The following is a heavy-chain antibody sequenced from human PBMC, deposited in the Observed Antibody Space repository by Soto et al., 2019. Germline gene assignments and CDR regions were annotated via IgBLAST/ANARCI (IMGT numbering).Heavy chain of an antibody. V-gene: IGHV1-2*02. Sequence: ASVKVSCKASGYTFTGYYMHWVRQAPGQGLEWMGWINPNSGGTNYAQKFQGRVTMTRDTSISTAYMGLSRLRSDDTAVYYCASAGVWFGELSSYYYYGMDVWGQGTTVTVSS. CDR2: INPNSGGT. J-gene: IGHJ6*02. CDR1: GYTFTGYY. CDR3: ASAGVWFGELSSYYYYGMDV. D-gene: IGHD3-10*01.